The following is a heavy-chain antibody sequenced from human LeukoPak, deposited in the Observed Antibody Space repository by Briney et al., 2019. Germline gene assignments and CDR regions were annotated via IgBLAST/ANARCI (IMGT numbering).Heavy chain of an antibody. CDR1: GFTFSSYA. V-gene: IGHV3-30-3*01. J-gene: IGHJ4*02. CDR2: ISYDGSNK. Sequence: SGGSLRLSCAASGFTFSSYAMHWVRQAPGKGLEWVAVISYDGSNKYYADSVKGRFTISRDNSKNTLYLQMNSLRAEDTAVYYCARDSTIFGVVIISYYFDYWGQGTLVTVSS. D-gene: IGHD3-3*01. CDR3: ARDSTIFGVVIISYYFDY.